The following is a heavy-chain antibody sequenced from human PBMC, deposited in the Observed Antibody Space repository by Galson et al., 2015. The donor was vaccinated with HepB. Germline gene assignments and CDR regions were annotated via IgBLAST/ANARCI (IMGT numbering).Heavy chain of an antibody. V-gene: IGHV3-13*04. J-gene: IGHJ4*02. CDR2: IGTAGDT. D-gene: IGHD6-13*01. Sequence: SLRLSCAASGFIFSSYDMHWVRQAAGKGLEWVSAIGTAGDTYYSGSVKGRFTISRENAKNSLYLQMNSLRAGDTAVYYCTRGGSRDYWDQGTLVTVSS. CDR3: TRGGSRDY. CDR1: GFIFSSYD.